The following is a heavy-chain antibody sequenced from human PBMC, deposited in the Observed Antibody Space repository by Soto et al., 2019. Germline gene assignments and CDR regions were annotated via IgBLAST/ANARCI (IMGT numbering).Heavy chain of an antibody. CDR2: IYFSGST. Sequence: SETLSLTCTVSGDSVSSASFDWIWIRQAPGKGLEWIGFIYFSGSTNYTPSLKSRVTMSLDTSKNQFSLKLRSVTPADTAVYFCARVNSGRNWFDPWGQGTLVTVSS. V-gene: IGHV4-61*01. J-gene: IGHJ5*02. CDR1: GDSVSSASFD. D-gene: IGHD6-19*01. CDR3: ARVNSGRNWFDP.